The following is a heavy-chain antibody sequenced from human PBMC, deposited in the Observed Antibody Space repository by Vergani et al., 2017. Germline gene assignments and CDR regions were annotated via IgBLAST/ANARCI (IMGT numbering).Heavy chain of an antibody. CDR2: IKQDGSEK. D-gene: IGHD6-13*01. J-gene: IGHJ4*02. V-gene: IGHV3-7*01. CDR1: GFTFSSYW. Sequence: EVQLVESGGGLVQPGGSLRLSCAASGFTFSSYWMSWVRLAPGKGLEWVANIKQDGSEKYYVDSVKGRFTISRDNAKNSLYLQMNSLRAEDTAVYYCASEKWAAAGYFWGQGTLVTVSS. CDR3: ASEKWAAAGYF.